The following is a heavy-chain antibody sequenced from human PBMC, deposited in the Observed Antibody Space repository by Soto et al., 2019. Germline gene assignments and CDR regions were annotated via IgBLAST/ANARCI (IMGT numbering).Heavy chain of an antibody. CDR1: LYTFTAYT. CDR2: IDPNSGGT. D-gene: IGHD1-26*01. Sequence: SLKVSCKASLYTFTAYTIHWVRQSPGQGLEWMGWIDPNSGGTNYAQKFQGRVTMTRDTSISTAYMELSSLRSDDTALYYCARSSGTYSDFDYWGQGTQVTVSS. J-gene: IGHJ4*01. V-gene: IGHV1-2*02. CDR3: ARSSGTYSDFDY.